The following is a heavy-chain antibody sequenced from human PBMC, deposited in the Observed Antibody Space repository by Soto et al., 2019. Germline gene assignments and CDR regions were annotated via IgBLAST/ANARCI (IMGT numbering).Heavy chain of an antibody. CDR2: IYYSGST. J-gene: IGHJ4*02. D-gene: IGHD4-17*01. CDR3: ARMTSGLYGDYYFDD. CDR1: GGSISSYY. Sequence: SETLSLTCTVSGGSISSYYWSWIRQPPGKGLEWIGYIYYSGSTNYNPSLKSRVTISVDTSKNQFSLKLSSVTAADTAVYYCARMTSGLYGDYYFDDWGQGTLVTVSS. V-gene: IGHV4-59*01.